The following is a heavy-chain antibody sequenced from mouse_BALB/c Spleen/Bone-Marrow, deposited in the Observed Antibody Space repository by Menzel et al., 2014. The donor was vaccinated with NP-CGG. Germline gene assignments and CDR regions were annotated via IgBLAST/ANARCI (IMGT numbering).Heavy chain of an antibody. D-gene: IGHD2-10*02. J-gene: IGHJ4*01. V-gene: IGHV5-17*02. CDR1: GFTFSSFG. CDR2: ISSGSSTI. Sequence: EVQRVESGGGLVQPGGSRKLSCAASGFTFSSFGMHWVRQAPEKGLEWVAYISSGSSTIYYADTVKGRFTISRDNPKNTLFLQMTSLRSEDTAMYDCARGVWYHAMDYWGQGTSVTVSS. CDR3: ARGVWYHAMDY.